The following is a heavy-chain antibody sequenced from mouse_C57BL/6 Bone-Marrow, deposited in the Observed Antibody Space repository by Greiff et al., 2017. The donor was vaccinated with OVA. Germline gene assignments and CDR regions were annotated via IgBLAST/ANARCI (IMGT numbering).Heavy chain of an antibody. CDR1: GYTFTDYY. D-gene: IGHD1-1*01. V-gene: IGHV1-76*01. CDR3: ARRGITTVVEGYYFDY. Sequence: VQLQQSGAELVRPGASVKLSCKASGYTFTDYYINWVKQRPGQGLEWIARIYPGSGNTYYNEKFKGKATLTAEKSSSTAYMQLSSLTSEDSAVYFCARRGITTVVEGYYFDYWGQGTTLTVSS. CDR2: IYPGSGNT. J-gene: IGHJ2*01.